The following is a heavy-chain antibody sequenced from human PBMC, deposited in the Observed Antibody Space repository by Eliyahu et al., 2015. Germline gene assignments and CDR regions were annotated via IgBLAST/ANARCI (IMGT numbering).Heavy chain of an antibody. CDR1: GFTFSSYA. Sequence: QVQLVESGGGVVQPGRSLRLSCAASGFTFSSYAMHWVRQAPGKGLEWVAVISYDGSNKYYADSVKGRFTISRDNSKNTLYLQMNSLRAEDTAVYYCARDQYFDWGGWFDPWGQGTLVTVSS. J-gene: IGHJ5*02. CDR2: ISYDGSNK. V-gene: IGHV3-30-3*01. CDR3: ARDQYFDWGGWFDP. D-gene: IGHD3-9*01.